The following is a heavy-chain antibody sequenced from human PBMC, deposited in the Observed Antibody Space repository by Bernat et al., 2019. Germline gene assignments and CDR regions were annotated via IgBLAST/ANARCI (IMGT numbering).Heavy chain of an antibody. CDR2: ISSSSSYT. V-gene: IGHV3-11*06. J-gene: IGHJ3*02. Sequence: QVQLVESGGGLVKPGGSLRLSCAASRFTFSDYYMSWIRQAPGKGLEWVSYISSSSSYTSYADSVKGRFTISRDNAKSSLYLQMNSLRAEDTAVYYCARAGSSSWDDAFDIWGQGTMVTVSS. CDR3: ARAGSSSWDDAFDI. CDR1: RFTFSDYY. D-gene: IGHD6-13*01.